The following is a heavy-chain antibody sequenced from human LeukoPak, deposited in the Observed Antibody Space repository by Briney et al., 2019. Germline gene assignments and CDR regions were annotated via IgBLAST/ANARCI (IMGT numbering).Heavy chain of an antibody. D-gene: IGHD2-15*01. V-gene: IGHV3-48*03. Sequence: PGGSLRLYCAASGFTFSSFVMHWVRQAPGKGRKWVSYINSSGDTIYYADSVKGRFTISRDNAKNSMYLQMNSLRAEDTAVYYCARDCIVVAVDVFDIWGGGTMVTVSS. J-gene: IGHJ3*02. CDR2: INSSGDTI. CDR3: ARDCIVVAVDVFDI. CDR1: GFTFSSFV.